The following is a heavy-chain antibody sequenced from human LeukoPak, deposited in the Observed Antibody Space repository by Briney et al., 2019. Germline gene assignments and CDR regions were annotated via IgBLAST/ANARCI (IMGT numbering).Heavy chain of an antibody. V-gene: IGHV3-23*01. J-gene: IGHJ5*02. CDR2: ISGSGGST. Sequence: GGSLRLSCAASGFTFSSYGMSWVRQAPGKGLEWVSGISGSGGSTYYADSVKGRFTISRDNSKNTLYLQMNSLRAEDTAVYYCATGPGCGDYVIRGYNWFDPWGQGTVVTVSS. CDR3: ATGPGCGDYVIRGYNWFDP. CDR1: GFTFSSYG. D-gene: IGHD4-17*01.